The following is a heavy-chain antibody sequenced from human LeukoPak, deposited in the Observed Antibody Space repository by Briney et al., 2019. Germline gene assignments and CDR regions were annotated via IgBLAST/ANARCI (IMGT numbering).Heavy chain of an antibody. Sequence: SGPTLVKPTQTLTPTCTFSGFSLSTSGVGVGWIRQPPGKALEWLALIYWNDDKRYSPSLKSRLTITKDTSKNQVVLTMTNMDPVDTATYYCAHRTITMVRGVLIPFDYWGQGTLVTVSS. V-gene: IGHV2-5*01. CDR2: IYWNDDK. D-gene: IGHD3-10*01. J-gene: IGHJ4*02. CDR1: GFSLSTSGVG. CDR3: AHRTITMVRGVLIPFDY.